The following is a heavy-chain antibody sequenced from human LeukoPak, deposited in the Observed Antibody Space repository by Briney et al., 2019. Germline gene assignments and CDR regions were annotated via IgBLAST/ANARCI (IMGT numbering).Heavy chain of an antibody. J-gene: IGHJ6*02. D-gene: IGHD6-13*01. V-gene: IGHV4-4*02. CDR3: ARGVAAAGYYYGMDV. CDR2: ISHSGSI. CDR1: GGSSSSSHW. Sequence: SETLSLTCAVSGGSSSSSHWWSWVRQPPGKGLEWIGEISHSGSINYNPSLKSRVTISVDKSNNQFSLKLSSVTAADMAVYYCARGVAAAGYYYGMDVWGQGTTVTVSS.